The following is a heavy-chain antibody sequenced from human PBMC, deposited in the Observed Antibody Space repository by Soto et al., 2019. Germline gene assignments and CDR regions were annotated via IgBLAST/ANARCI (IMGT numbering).Heavy chain of an antibody. V-gene: IGHV3-30*03. D-gene: IGHD3-10*01. CDR2: ISYDGSNK. CDR1: GFPFSSYG. Sequence: QVQLVESGGGVVQPGRSLRLSCAASGFPFSSYGMHWVREAPGKGLEWVAVISYDGSNKYYADSVKGRFTISSDNSASTMSLQMNSLTPEETALYYCVGGQYYFDYRGQGTLVTVSP. J-gene: IGHJ4*02. CDR3: VGGQYYFDY.